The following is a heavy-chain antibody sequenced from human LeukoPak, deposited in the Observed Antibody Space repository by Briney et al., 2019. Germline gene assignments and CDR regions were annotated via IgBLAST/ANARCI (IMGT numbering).Heavy chain of an antibody. V-gene: IGHV3-7*05. J-gene: IGHJ4*02. D-gene: IGHD1-1*01. CDR2: IKEDGGEK. Sequence: GGSLRLSCAASGFTFSSYWMTWVRQAPGKGLEWVANIKEDGGEKYYVDSVKGRFTMSRDNAKNSLFLQMDSLSAEDTAVYYCARITTRYFDYWGQGTLVTVSS. CDR3: ARITTRYFDY. CDR1: GFTFSSYW.